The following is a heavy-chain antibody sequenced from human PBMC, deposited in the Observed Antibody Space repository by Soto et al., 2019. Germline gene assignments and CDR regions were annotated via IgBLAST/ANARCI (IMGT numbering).Heavy chain of an antibody. CDR1: GGTFRSYA. D-gene: IGHD2-15*01. Sequence: QVQLVQSGAEVKKPGSSVKVSCKASGGTFRSYAISWVRQAPGQGLEWMGGIIPIFGTANYAQKFQGRVTITADESTSTAYMELSSLRSEDTAVYYCARGGPSVVVVAAIDEYFQHWGQGTLVTVSS. CDR2: IIPIFGTA. V-gene: IGHV1-69*01. J-gene: IGHJ1*01. CDR3: ARGGPSVVVVAAIDEYFQH.